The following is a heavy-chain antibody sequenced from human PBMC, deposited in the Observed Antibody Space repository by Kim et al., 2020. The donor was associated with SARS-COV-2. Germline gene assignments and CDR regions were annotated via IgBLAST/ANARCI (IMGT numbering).Heavy chain of an antibody. J-gene: IGHJ4*02. CDR2: ST. D-gene: IGHD3-10*01. V-gene: IGHV1-46*01. CDR3: ARVVRGVIRY. Sequence: STSYAQKFQGRVTMARDTSTSTVYMELSSLRSEDTAVYYCARVVRGVIRYWGQGTLVTVSS.